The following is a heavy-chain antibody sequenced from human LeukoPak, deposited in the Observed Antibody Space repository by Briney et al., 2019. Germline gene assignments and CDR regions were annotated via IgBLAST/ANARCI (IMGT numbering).Heavy chain of an antibody. CDR2: INSNGGDT. Sequence: PGGSLRLSCSASVFIFSSYSMHWVRQAPGKGLDYVSAINSNGGDTYYADSVKGRFTVSRDNSKNTLYLQMSSLRAEDTAIYYCVRVFGSGSGKYYADYWGQGTLVTVSS. V-gene: IGHV3-64D*06. CDR3: VRVFGSGSGKYYADY. CDR1: VFIFSSYS. D-gene: IGHD3-10*01. J-gene: IGHJ4*02.